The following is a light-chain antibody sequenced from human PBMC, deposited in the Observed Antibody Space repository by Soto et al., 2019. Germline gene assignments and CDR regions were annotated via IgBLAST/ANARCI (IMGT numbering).Light chain of an antibody. J-gene: IGLJ2*01. V-gene: IGLV2-14*01. Sequence: QSALTQPASVSGSPGQSITISCTGTSSDVGGYNYVSWYQQHPGKAPKLMIYDVSNRPSGVSNRFSGSKSGNTASLTLSGRQAEDEADYYCSSYTSSSRVVFGGGIKLTVL. CDR2: DVS. CDR1: SSDVGGYNY. CDR3: SSYTSSSRVV.